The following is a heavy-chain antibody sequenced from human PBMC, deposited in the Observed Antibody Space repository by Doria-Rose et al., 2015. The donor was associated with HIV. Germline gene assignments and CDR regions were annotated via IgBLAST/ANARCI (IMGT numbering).Heavy chain of an antibody. V-gene: IGHV4-34*01. D-gene: IGHD1-1*01. CDR3: ARGLLRGGWNDVDYYYGMDV. J-gene: IGHJ6*02. Sequence: QVQLQESGAGLVKPSETLSLTCAVFGGSFSGYYWSWIRQPPGKGLEWIGGIHHSGNTNYNTSLKSRVTISLDTSKNLFSLKLSFVTAADTAVYYCARGLLRGGWNDVDYYYGMDVWGQGTTVTVSS. CDR1: GGSFSGYY. CDR2: IHHSGNT.